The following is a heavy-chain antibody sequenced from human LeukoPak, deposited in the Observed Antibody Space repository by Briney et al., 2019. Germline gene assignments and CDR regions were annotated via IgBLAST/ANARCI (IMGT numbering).Heavy chain of an antibody. D-gene: IGHD1-26*01. CDR1: GFTFSSYS. V-gene: IGHV3-21*04. J-gene: IGHJ6*03. CDR3: ARAGYSGNFRGGQYYYMDV. CDR2: ISSSSSYI. Sequence: KSGGSLRLSCAASGFTFSSYSMNWVRQAPGKGLEWVSSISSSSSYIYYADSVKGRFTISRDNSKNTLYLHMNSLRAEDTAVYYCARAGYSGNFRGGQYYYMDVWGTGTTVTVSS.